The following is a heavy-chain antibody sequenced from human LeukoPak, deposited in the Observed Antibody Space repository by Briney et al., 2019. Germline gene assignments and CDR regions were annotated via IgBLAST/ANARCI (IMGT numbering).Heavy chain of an antibody. CDR3: ARVRSSRAFDY. CDR2: IHHSGST. D-gene: IGHD1-26*01. Sequence: PSETLSLTCAVSSGSISSSNWWSWVRQPPGKGLEWIGEIHHSGSTNYNPSLRSRVTISVDKSKTQFSLILSTVTAADTAVYYCARVRSSRAFDYWGQGTLVTVSS. V-gene: IGHV4-4*02. CDR1: SGSISSSNW. J-gene: IGHJ4*02.